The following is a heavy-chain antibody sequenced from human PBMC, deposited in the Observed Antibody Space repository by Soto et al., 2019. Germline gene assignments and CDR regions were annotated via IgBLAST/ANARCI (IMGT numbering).Heavy chain of an antibody. J-gene: IGHJ4*02. CDR3: AREDGTFDY. D-gene: IGHD1-26*01. CDR2: SRPDTDDR. V-gene: IGHV3-7*04. Sequence: VQLVESGGGLVQPGGSLRLSCVTSGFNFSRYWMNWVRQAPGKGLEWVANSRPDTDDRFHADSVKGRFSISRDSAKKSLFLQMNSLRVEDTAVYYCAREDGTFDYWGQGTLVTVSS. CDR1: GFNFSRYW.